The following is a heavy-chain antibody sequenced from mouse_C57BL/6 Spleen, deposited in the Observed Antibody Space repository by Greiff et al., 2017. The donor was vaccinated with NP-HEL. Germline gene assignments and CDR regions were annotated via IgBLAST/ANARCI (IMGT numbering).Heavy chain of an antibody. Sequence: VQLQQSGPELVKPGASVKLSCKASGYTFTSYDINWVKQRPGQGLEWIGWIYPRDGSTKYNEKFKGKATLTVDTSSSTAYMELHSLTSEDSAVYFCARYPHYYGSSYGNYWGQGTTLTVSS. CDR2: IYPRDGST. V-gene: IGHV1-85*01. CDR3: ARYPHYYGSSYGNY. J-gene: IGHJ2*01. CDR1: GYTFTSYD. D-gene: IGHD1-1*01.